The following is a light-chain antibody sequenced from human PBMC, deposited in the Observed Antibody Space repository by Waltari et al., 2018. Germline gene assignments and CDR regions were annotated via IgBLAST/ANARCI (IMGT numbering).Light chain of an antibody. V-gene: IGKV1-17*01. CDR1: QGIGNF. J-gene: IGKJ4*01. CDR3: LQHNSYPLT. CDR2: AAT. Sequence: DIQMTQSPSSLSASVGDTVTITCRASQGIGNFLNWFQQKPGHAPKLLIYAATTLPSVVPSRIRGNGSGSKFTLTINSLQPEDFKTYYSLQHNSYPLTFAGGTKVEIK.